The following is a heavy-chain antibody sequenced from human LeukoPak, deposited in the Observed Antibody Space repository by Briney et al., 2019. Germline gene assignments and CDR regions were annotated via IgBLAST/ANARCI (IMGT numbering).Heavy chain of an antibody. Sequence: PGGSLRLSCAASGFTFSSYSTNWVRQAPGKGLEWVSYISSSSSTIYYADSVKGRFTISRDNAKNSLYLQMNSLRAEGTAVYYCARDFYGDYGDYWGQGTLVTVSS. CDR1: GFTFSSYS. D-gene: IGHD4-17*01. V-gene: IGHV3-48*04. CDR2: ISSSSSTI. J-gene: IGHJ4*02. CDR3: ARDFYGDYGDY.